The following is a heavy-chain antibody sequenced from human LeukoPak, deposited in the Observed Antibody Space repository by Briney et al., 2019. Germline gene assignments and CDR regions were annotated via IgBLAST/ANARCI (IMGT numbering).Heavy chain of an antibody. J-gene: IGHJ4*02. Sequence: GGSLRLSCAASGLTFSSYGMSWVRQAPGKGLEWVSAISGSGGSTYYADSVKGRFTISRDNSKNTLYLQMNSLRAEDTAVYYCAKLWANYYGSGSYIDYWGQGTLVTVS. D-gene: IGHD3-10*01. CDR2: ISGSGGST. CDR1: GLTFSSYG. CDR3: AKLWANYYGSGSYIDY. V-gene: IGHV3-23*01.